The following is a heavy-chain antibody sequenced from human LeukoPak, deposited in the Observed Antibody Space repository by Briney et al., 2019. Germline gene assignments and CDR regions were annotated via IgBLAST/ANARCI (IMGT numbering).Heavy chain of an antibody. V-gene: IGHV3-33*01. CDR3: ARDGSWNHARGFDY. CDR2: IWYDGSNK. CDR1: GFTFSSYG. D-gene: IGHD1-14*01. Sequence: SGGSLRLSCAASGFTFSSYGMHWVRQAPGKGLEWVAVIWYDGSNKYYADSVKGRFTISRDNSKNTLYLQMNSLRAEDTVVYYCARDGSWNHARGFDYWGQGTLVTVSS. J-gene: IGHJ4*02.